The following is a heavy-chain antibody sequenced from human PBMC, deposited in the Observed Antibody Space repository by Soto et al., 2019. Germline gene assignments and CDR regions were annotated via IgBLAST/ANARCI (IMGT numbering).Heavy chain of an antibody. CDR3: ARGYYDSSGYYYYYGMDV. J-gene: IGHJ6*02. CDR2: ISYDGSNK. V-gene: IGHV3-30-3*01. CDR1: GFTFSSYA. Sequence: GGSLRLSCAASGFTFSSYAMHWVRQAPGKGLEWVAVISYDGSNKYYADSVKGRFTISRDNSKNTLYLQMNSLRAEDTAVYYCARGYYDSSGYYYYYGMDVWGQGTTVTVSS. D-gene: IGHD3-22*01.